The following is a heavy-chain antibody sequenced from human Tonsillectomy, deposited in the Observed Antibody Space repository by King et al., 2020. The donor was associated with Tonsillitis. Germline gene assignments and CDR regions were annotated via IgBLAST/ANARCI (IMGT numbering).Heavy chain of an antibody. Sequence: VQLVESGAEVKKPGESLKISCKGSGYSFTSYWIGWVRQMPGKGREWMGIIYPGDSDTIYSPSFQGQVTISADKSISTAYLQWCSLKASDTAMYYCARPRHYGGDCYSHYYFDYWGQGTLVTVSS. CDR2: IYPGDSDT. J-gene: IGHJ4*02. CDR3: ARPRHYGGDCYSHYYFDY. D-gene: IGHD2-21*02. CDR1: GYSFTSYW. V-gene: IGHV5-51*01.